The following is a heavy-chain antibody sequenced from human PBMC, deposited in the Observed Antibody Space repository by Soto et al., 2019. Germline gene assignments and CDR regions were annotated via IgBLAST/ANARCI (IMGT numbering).Heavy chain of an antibody. CDR2: IYWYDDK. D-gene: IGHD3-3*01. J-gene: IGHJ4*02. CDR3: AHRVLRTVFGLVTTTAIYFDL. CDR1: GFSLTTSGVG. V-gene: IGHV2-5*01. Sequence: QITLNESGPTVVRPTETLTLTCRFSGFSLTTSGVGVGWIRQSPGKAPEWLALIYWYDDKGYSASLKSRLTITKDTSKNQVVLTVSDLDPTDTATYYCAHRVLRTVFGLVTTTAIYFDLWGQGTPVAVSS.